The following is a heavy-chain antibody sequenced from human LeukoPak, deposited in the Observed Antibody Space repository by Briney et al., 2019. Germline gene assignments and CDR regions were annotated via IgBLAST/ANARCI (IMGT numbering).Heavy chain of an antibody. J-gene: IGHJ6*03. CDR3: ARHLYYDILTGPLDYYYYMDV. CDR2: IYYSGST. D-gene: IGHD3-9*01. CDR1: GGSISSYY. V-gene: IGHV4-59*08. Sequence: KPSETLSLTRTVSGGSISSYYWSWIRQPPGKGLEWIGYIYYSGSTNYNPSLKSRVTISVDTSKNQFSLKLSSVTAADTAVYYCARHLYYDILTGPLDYYYYMDVWGKGTTVTFSS.